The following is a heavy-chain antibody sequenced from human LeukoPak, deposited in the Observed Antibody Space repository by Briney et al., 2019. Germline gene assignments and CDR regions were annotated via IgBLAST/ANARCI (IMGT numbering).Heavy chain of an antibody. D-gene: IGHD2-15*01. CDR1: GYSFTSYW. Sequence: GESLKISCKGSGYSFTSYWIGWVRQMPGKGLEWMGIIYPGDSDTRYSPSFQGQVTISADKSISTAYLQWSNLKASDTAMYYCASRASGSGHTGDFDYWGQGTLVTVSS. V-gene: IGHV5-51*01. CDR3: ASRASGSGHTGDFDY. J-gene: IGHJ4*02. CDR2: IYPGDSDT.